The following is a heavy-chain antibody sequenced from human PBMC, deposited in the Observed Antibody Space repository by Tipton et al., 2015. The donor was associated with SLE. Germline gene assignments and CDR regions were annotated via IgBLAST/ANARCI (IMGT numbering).Heavy chain of an antibody. CDR3: ARESFGVTHFDY. CDR1: GFTFSNYA. CDR2: ISYDGSNK. Sequence: RSLRLSCAASGFTFSNYAMHWVRQAPGKGLEWVAVISYDGSNKYYADSVKGRFTISRDNSKNTLYLQMNSLRAEDTAVYYCARESFGVTHFDYWGQGTLVTVSS. D-gene: IGHD3-3*01. V-gene: IGHV3-30*04. J-gene: IGHJ4*02.